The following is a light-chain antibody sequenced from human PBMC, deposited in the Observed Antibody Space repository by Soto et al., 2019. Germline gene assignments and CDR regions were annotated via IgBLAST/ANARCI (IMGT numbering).Light chain of an antibody. V-gene: IGKV1-27*01. CDR1: QGIRHY. CDR3: QNFDSAPQT. CDR2: EAS. Sequence: DIQMTQSPSSLSASVGDRVTITCRASQGIRHYLAWYQQKPGKVPKLLIYEASNLLSGVPSRFRGGGSGTEFTLTISSLQPEDVATYYCQNFDSAPQTFGQGTKVEIK. J-gene: IGKJ1*01.